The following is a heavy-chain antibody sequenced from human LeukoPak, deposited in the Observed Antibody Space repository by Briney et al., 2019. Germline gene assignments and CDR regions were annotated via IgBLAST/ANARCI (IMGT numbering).Heavy chain of an antibody. CDR3: AKVDRITMVRGTYWYFDL. CDR2: ISGSGGST. D-gene: IGHD3-10*01. J-gene: IGHJ2*01. V-gene: IGHV3-23*01. Sequence: GGSLRLSCAASGFTFSSYAMSWVRQARGKGLEWVSAISGSGGSTYYADSVKGRFTISRDNSKNTLYLQMNSLRAEDTAVYYCAKVDRITMVRGTYWYFDLWGRGTLVTVSS. CDR1: GFTFSSYA.